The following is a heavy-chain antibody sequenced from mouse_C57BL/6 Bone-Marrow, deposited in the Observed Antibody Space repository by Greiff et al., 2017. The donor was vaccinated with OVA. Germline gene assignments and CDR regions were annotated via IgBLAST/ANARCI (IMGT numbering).Heavy chain of an antibody. D-gene: IGHD2-4*01. CDR1: GYTFTSYW. CDR2: IYPGNSDT. J-gene: IGHJ4*01. CDR3: TTRGFYYDYDDAMDY. V-gene: IGHV1-5*01. Sequence: EVKLQESGTVLARPGASVKMSCKTSGYTFTSYWMHWVKQRPGQGLEWIGAIYPGNSDTSYNQKFKGKAKLTAVTSASTAYMELSSLTNEDSAVYYCTTRGFYYDYDDAMDYWGQGTSVTVSS.